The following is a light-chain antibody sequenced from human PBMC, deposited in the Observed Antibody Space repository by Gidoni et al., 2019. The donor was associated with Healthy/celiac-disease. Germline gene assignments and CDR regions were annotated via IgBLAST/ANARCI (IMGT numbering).Light chain of an antibody. J-gene: IGKJ1*01. CDR3: QQLNSYRWT. V-gene: IGKV1-9*01. CDR2: AAS. CDR1: QGISSY. Sequence: DIQLTQSPSSLSASVGDRVTITCWASQGISSYLAWYQQKPGKAPKLLIYAASTLQNGVQSRFSGSGSGTGFTLTISSLQPEDFGTYYCQQLNSYRWTFGQGTKVEIK.